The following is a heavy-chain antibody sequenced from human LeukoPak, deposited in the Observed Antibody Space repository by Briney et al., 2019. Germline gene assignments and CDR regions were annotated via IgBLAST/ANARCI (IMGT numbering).Heavy chain of an antibody. CDR2: IGSSGGST. Sequence: PGGSLRLSCAASGFTVSSSYMTWVRQAPGKGLEWVSLIGSSGGSTYYADSVKGRFTISRDNSKNTLYLQMNSLRAEDTAVYYCARGGDSSYYGDYWGQGTLVTVSS. J-gene: IGHJ4*02. V-gene: IGHV3-66*01. CDR3: ARGGDSSYYGDY. CDR1: GFTVSSSY. D-gene: IGHD3-22*01.